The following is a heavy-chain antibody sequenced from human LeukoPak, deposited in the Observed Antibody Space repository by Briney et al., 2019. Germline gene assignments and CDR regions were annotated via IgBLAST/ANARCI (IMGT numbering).Heavy chain of an antibody. J-gene: IGHJ4*02. D-gene: IGHD2-2*01. Sequence: PGGSLRLSCAASGFTFSSYGMHWVRQAPGKGLEWVAVIWYDGSNKYYADSVKGRFTISRDNSKNTLYLQMNSLRAEDTAVYYCAKGDCSSTSCSLRPIDYWGQGPLVTVSS. CDR2: IWYDGSNK. CDR1: GFTFSSYG. V-gene: IGHV3-33*06. CDR3: AKGDCSSTSCSLRPIDY.